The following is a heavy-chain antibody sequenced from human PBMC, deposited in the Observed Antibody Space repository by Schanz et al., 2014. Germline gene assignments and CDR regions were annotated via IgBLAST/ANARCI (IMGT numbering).Heavy chain of an antibody. CDR1: GYSFTEYF. V-gene: IGHV1-2*02. CDR3: ARARYTGYDCSGY. CDR2: INPNSGET. Sequence: QVRLVQSGAEVKKPGASMKVSCLASGYSFTEYFLHWVRQAPGQGLEWMGWINPNSGETNYEQKFKGRVTLTSDTSISTAFMELSGLTSDDTATYFCARARYTGYDCSGYWGQGTLLIVSS. J-gene: IGHJ4*02. D-gene: IGHD5-12*01.